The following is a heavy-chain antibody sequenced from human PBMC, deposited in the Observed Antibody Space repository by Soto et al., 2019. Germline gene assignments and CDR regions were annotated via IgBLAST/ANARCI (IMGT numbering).Heavy chain of an antibody. Sequence: SETLSLTCNVSGESISSGGYYWSWIRHHPRKGLEWIGYIYYSESAYYNPSLKSRVTISMDTSKNHFAMRLSSVTDADTAVYYCARASSSSSAADYWGQGTLVTVS. CDR3: ARASSSSSAADY. CDR2: IYYSESA. J-gene: IGHJ4*02. V-gene: IGHV4-31*03. CDR1: GESISSGGYY. D-gene: IGHD6-6*01.